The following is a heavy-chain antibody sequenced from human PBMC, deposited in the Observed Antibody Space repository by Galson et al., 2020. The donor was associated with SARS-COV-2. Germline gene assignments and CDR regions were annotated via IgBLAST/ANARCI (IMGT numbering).Heavy chain of an antibody. CDR2: ISYDGSNK. D-gene: IGHD1-26*01. J-gene: IGHJ3*02. CDR3: ATELLGAFDI. CDR1: GFTFSSYA. V-gene: IGHV3-30*04. Sequence: GGSLRLSCAASGFTFSSYAMHWVRQAPGKGLEWVAVISYDGSNKYYADSVKGRFTISRDNSKNTLYLQMNSLRAEDTAVYYCATELLGAFDIWGKGTMVTVSS.